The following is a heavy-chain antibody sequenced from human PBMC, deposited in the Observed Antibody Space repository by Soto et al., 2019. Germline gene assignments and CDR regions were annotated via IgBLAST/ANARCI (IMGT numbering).Heavy chain of an antibody. Sequence: GASVKVYCKSSGYTFIRHSITWVRKANGQGLEWMGRISAYNGNTNYAQKLQGRVTMTTDTSTNTAYMELRNLRSDDTAVYYCSRGAFCGGAPGCRDMDVWGQGTTVTGSS. CDR1: GYTFIRHS. D-gene: IGHD2-21*01. V-gene: IGHV1-18*01. J-gene: IGHJ6*02. CDR3: SRGAFCGGAPGCRDMDV. CDR2: ISAYNGNT.